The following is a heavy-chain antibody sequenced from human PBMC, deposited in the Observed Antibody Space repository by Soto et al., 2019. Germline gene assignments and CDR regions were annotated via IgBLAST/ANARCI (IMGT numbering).Heavy chain of an antibody. CDR1: GYSISSGYY. Sequence: QVQLQESGPGLVKPSETLSLTCAVSGYSISSGYYWGWIRQPPGKGLEWIGSIYHSGTTYYNPSLKSRVTISIDTSKNQFSLKLSSVTAADTAVYYCARSLYSSSWYAGYWGQGTLVTVSS. CDR2: IYHSGTT. D-gene: IGHD6-13*01. CDR3: ARSLYSSSWYAGY. J-gene: IGHJ4*02. V-gene: IGHV4-38-2*01.